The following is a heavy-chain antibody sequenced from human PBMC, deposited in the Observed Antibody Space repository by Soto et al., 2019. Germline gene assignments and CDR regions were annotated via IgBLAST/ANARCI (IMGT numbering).Heavy chain of an antibody. CDR1: GYTFTAYQ. CDR3: ARNMAYSYGRGSGNGHAV. Sequence: QERLVQSGAEVKEPGDSVRVSCEASGYTFTAYQIHWVRQAPGQGLEWMGWTNPKLGDTGYEQDFQGMVSMTSDMSISTVYMELSRLTSDDTAIYYCARNMAYSYGRGSGNGHAVWGQGTTVTVFS. D-gene: IGHD3-10*02. J-gene: IGHJ6*02. V-gene: IGHV1-2*02. CDR2: TNPKLGDT.